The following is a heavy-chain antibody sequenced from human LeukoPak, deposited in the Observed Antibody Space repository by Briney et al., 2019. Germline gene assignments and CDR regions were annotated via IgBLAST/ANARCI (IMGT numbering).Heavy chain of an antibody. CDR2: ISSSSSYI. D-gene: IGHD6-13*01. CDR1: GFTFSSYS. Sequence: GGSLRLSCAASGFTFSSYSMNWVRQAPRKGLEWVSSISSSSSYIYYADSVKGRFTISRDNAKNSLYLQMNSLRAEDTAVYYCASLQLTGYYGVDVWGQGTTVTVSS. J-gene: IGHJ6*02. V-gene: IGHV3-21*01. CDR3: ASLQLTGYYGVDV.